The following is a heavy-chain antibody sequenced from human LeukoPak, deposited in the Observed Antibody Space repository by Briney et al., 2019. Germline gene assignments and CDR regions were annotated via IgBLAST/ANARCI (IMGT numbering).Heavy chain of an antibody. D-gene: IGHD1-26*01. J-gene: IGHJ4*02. CDR1: GFTFSSNP. V-gene: IGHV3-23*01. CDR2: IVPSGGTT. Sequence: GGSLRLSCAASGFTFSSNPMSWVRQAPGKGLEWVSAIVPSGGTTSYADSVKGRFTISRDNSRNTLYLQMNTRRAEDTAVYYCAKAMAVGGTYSVLDYWGQGTRVTVSS. CDR3: AKAMAVGGTYSVLDY.